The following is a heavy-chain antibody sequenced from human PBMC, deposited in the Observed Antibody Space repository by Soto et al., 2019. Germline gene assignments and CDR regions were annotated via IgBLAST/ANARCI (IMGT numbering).Heavy chain of an antibody. CDR1: GGTFSSYA. CDR3: ARGRLINIGWFDP. CDR2: IIPIFGTA. V-gene: IGHV1-69*13. Sequence: ASVKVSCKASGGTFSSYAISWVRQAPGQGLEWMGGIIPIFGTANYAQKFQGRVTITADESTSTAYMELSSLRSEDTAVYYCARGRLINIGWFDPWGQGTLVTVSS. D-gene: IGHD3-10*01. J-gene: IGHJ5*02.